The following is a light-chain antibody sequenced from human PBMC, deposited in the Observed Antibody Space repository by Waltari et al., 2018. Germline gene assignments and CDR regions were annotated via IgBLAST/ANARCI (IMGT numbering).Light chain of an antibody. V-gene: IGLV2-8*01. CDR3: SSYAGRNIVI. J-gene: IGLJ2*01. CDR2: EVT. CDR1: DDDIGGYEY. Sequence: QSALTQPPSASGSPGQSVTISCTGTDDDIGGYEYVSWYQQHPGKAPKVLIYEVTKRPSGVPDRFSGSKSGNTASLTVSGLQAEDEADYYCSSYAGRNIVIFG.